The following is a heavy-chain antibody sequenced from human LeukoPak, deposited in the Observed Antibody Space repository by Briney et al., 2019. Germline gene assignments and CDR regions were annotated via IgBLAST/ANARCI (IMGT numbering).Heavy chain of an antibody. J-gene: IGHJ5*02. V-gene: IGHV1-18*01. CDR1: GYTFTSYG. Sequence: ASVKVSCKASGYTFTSYGISWVRQAPGQGLEWMGWISAYNGNTNYAQKLQGRVTMTTDTSTSTAYMELRSLRSDDTAVYYCARDQVVVTANSVRFDPWGQGTLVTVPS. CDR2: ISAYNGNT. D-gene: IGHD2-21*02. CDR3: ARDQVVVTANSVRFDP.